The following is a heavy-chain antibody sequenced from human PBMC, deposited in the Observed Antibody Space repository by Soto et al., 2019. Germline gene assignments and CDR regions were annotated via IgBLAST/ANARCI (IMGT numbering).Heavy chain of an antibody. Sequence: QVQLVQSGAEVKKPGSSVKVSCKASGGTFSTHAISWVRQATGQGLEWLGGIIPTLGTPNYAQKFQGRVTVTADEYTSTADMELSRLTSEDTAVYYCARAAFRSGYYGYYYGMDVWGQGTAVNV. D-gene: IGHD3-3*01. CDR2: IIPTLGTP. CDR1: GGTFSTHA. V-gene: IGHV1-69*01. CDR3: ARAAFRSGYYGYYYGMDV. J-gene: IGHJ6*02.